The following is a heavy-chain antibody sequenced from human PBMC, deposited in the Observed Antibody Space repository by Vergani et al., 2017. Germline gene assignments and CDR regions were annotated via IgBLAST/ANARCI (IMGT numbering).Heavy chain of an antibody. D-gene: IGHD3-16*01. Sequence: QMQLQESGPGLVKASETLSLTCTVSGDSIISRSYYWGWIRQPPGKGLEWIGSIYNSGNGDSSSSLKSRVTISADTSKNQFSLRLTSVTAADTAVYCGASGKYYSDSTSHFRGRYFDVWGRGTLVTVPS. CDR2: IYNSGNG. CDR1: GDSIISRSYY. V-gene: IGHV4-39*01. J-gene: IGHJ2*01. CDR3: ASGKYYSDSTSHFRGRYFDV.